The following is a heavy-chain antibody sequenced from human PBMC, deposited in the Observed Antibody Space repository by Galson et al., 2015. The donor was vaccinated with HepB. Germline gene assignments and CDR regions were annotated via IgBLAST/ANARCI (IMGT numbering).Heavy chain of an antibody. D-gene: IGHD3-10*01. CDR1: GFTFSNAW. Sequence: SLRLSCAASGFTFSNAWMSWVRQAPGKGLEWVGRIKSKTDGGTTDYAAPVKGRFTISRDDSKNTLYLQMNSLKTEDTAVYYCTTDAPAVGFGELTYWYFDLWGRGTLVTVSS. CDR3: TTDAPAVGFGELTYWYFDL. J-gene: IGHJ2*01. V-gene: IGHV3-15*01. CDR2: IKSKTDGGTT.